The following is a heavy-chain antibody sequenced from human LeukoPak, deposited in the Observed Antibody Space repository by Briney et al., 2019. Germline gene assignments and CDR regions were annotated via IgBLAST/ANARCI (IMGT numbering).Heavy chain of an antibody. CDR2: ISGSGGST. CDR3: AKHSAWDYGDYSAFDI. V-gene: IGHV3-23*01. J-gene: IGHJ3*02. D-gene: IGHD4-17*01. CDR1: GFTFSSYA. Sequence: PGGSLRLSCAASGFTFSSYAMSWVRQAPGKGLEWVSAISGSGGSTYYADSVKGRFTISRDNSKNTLYLQMNSLRAEDTAVYYCAKHSAWDYGDYSAFDIWGQGTMVTVSS.